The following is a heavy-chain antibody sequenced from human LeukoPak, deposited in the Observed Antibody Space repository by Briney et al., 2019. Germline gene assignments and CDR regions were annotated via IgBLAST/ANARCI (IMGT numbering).Heavy chain of an antibody. CDR3: ARYHRVAGTAVHEGWFDP. Sequence: ASVKVSCKASGYTFTGYYMHWVRQAPGQGLEWMGWINPNSGGTNCAQKFQGRVTMTRDTSISTAYMELSRLRSDDTAVYYCARYHRVAGTAVHEGWFDPWGQGTLVTVSS. CDR1: GYTFTGYY. D-gene: IGHD2-21*02. CDR2: INPNSGGT. V-gene: IGHV1-2*02. J-gene: IGHJ5*02.